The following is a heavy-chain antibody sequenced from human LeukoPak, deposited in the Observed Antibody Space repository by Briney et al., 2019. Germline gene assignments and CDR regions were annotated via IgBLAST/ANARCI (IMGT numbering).Heavy chain of an antibody. CDR2: IIPIFGTA. CDR1: GGTFSSYA. CDR3: ARGVPYSNYAHDDYYYYMDV. J-gene: IGHJ6*03. Sequence: VASVKASCKASGGTFSSYAISWVRQAPGQGLEWMGGIIPIFGTANYAQKFQGRVTITTDESTSTAYMELSSLRSEDTAVYYCARGVPYSNYAHDDYYYYMDVWGKGTTVTVSS. D-gene: IGHD4-11*01. V-gene: IGHV1-69*05.